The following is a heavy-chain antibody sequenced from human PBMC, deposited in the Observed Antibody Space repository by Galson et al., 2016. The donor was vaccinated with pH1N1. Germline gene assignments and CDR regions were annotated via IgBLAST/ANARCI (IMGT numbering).Heavy chain of an antibody. V-gene: IGHV2-5*01. Sequence: PALVKPTQTVTLTCVFSGFSLTTTGEGVGWIRQPPGKALEWLAIIYWNDDERYSPSLENRLTISKDTSKNQVVLTMTNMYPVDTATYYCAQNSWNTVGRYNAFDIWGQGTFVTVSS. D-gene: IGHD1/OR15-1a*01. CDR3: AQNSWNTVGRYNAFDI. CDR2: IYWNDDE. CDR1: GFSLTTTGEG. J-gene: IGHJ3*02.